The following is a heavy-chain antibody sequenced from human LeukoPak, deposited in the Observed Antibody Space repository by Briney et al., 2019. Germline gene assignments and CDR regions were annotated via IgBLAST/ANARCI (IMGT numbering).Heavy chain of an antibody. V-gene: IGHV3-13*01. D-gene: IGHD1-1*01. J-gene: IGHJ4*02. CDR1: GFTFSDYD. CDR3: TRVAKERVGGVYYFDY. Sequence: GGSLRLSCAASGFTFSDYDMHWVRQATGKGLEWVSAIGTAGDTYYTGSVKGRFTISRENAKNSLYLQMNSLRAGDTAVYYCTRVAKERVGGVYYFDYWGQGTLVTVSS. CDR2: IGTAGDT.